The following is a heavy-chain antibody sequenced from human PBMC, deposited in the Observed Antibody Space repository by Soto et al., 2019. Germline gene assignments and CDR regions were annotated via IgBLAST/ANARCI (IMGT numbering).Heavy chain of an antibody. CDR2: IYYGGSI. CDR1: GGSISTDY. J-gene: IGHJ4*02. D-gene: IGHD3-16*01. V-gene: IGHV4-59*08. CDR3: ARRWDWGSLAY. Sequence: QVQLQESGPGLVKPSETLSLTCTVSGGSISTDYWSWIRQPPGKGLEWIGYIYYGGSINYNPSLESGFAISVATSKNQFSLMMTSVTAADAAVYYGARRWDWGSLAYWGQGTLVTVSS.